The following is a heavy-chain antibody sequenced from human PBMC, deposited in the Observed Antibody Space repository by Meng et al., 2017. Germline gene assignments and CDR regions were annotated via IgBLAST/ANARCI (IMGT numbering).Heavy chain of an antibody. CDR1: GYTITSYA. Sequence: QLKLVESGSELKKPGASVKGPVKASGYTITSYAMNWVRQAPGQGLEWMGWINTNTGNPTYAQGFTGRFVFSLDTSVSTAYLQISSLKAEDTAVYYCAREPYGYFTDYWGQGTLVTVSS. CDR2: INTNTGNP. J-gene: IGHJ4*02. D-gene: IGHD5-18*01. CDR3: AREPYGYFTDY. V-gene: IGHV7-4-1*02.